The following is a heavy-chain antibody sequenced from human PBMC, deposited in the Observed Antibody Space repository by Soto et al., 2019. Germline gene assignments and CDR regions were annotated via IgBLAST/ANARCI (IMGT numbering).Heavy chain of an antibody. V-gene: IGHV1-69*13. J-gene: IGHJ5*02. D-gene: IGHD3-10*01. CDR1: GGTFSSYA. CDR3: VREPYMVRENILSGWLDP. Sequence: SVKVSCKASGGTFSSYAISWVRQAPGQGLEWMGGIIPIFGTANYAQKFQGRVTITADESTSTAYMELSSLRSEDTAVYYCVREPYMVRENILSGWLDPWGQGTLVTVSS. CDR2: IIPIFGTA.